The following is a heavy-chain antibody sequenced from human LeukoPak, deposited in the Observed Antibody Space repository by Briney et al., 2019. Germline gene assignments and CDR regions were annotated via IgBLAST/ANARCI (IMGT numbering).Heavy chain of an antibody. D-gene: IGHD3-10*01. CDR1: GFTFSSYA. V-gene: IGHV3-23*01. J-gene: IGHJ5*02. CDR3: AKDDLWFGPEDWFDP. Sequence: GGSLRLSCAASGFTFSSYAMSWVRQAPGKGLEWVSAISGSGGSIYYADSVKGRFTISRDNSKNTLYLQMNSLRAEDTAVYYCAKDDLWFGPEDWFDPWGQGTLVTVSS. CDR2: ISGSGGSI.